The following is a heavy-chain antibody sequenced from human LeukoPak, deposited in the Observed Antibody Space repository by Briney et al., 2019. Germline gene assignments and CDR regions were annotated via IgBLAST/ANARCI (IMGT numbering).Heavy chain of an antibody. CDR3: AKVPLGYSYGYDY. CDR1: GYTFTGYY. J-gene: IGHJ4*02. V-gene: IGHV1-2*06. D-gene: IGHD5-18*01. CDR2: INPNSGGT. Sequence: ASVKVSCKASGYTFTGYYMHWVRQAPGQGLEWMGRINPNSGGTNYAQKFQGRVTMTRDTSISTAYMELSRLRTEDTALYYCAKVPLGYSYGYDYWGQGTLVTVSS.